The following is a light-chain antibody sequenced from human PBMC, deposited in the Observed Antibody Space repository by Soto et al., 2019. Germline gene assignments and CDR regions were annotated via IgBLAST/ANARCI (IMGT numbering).Light chain of an antibody. V-gene: IGLV2-23*02. Sequence: QSALTQPASLSGSPGQSITISCTGTSSDVGGSGLVSWYQFHPGKAPKLLIFDVTHRPSGVSDRFSGSKSGNTASLTISGVRPEDEADYYCCSYTDIALDVVFGGGTKLTVL. CDR1: SSDVGGSGL. CDR3: CSYTDIALDVV. J-gene: IGLJ2*01. CDR2: DVT.